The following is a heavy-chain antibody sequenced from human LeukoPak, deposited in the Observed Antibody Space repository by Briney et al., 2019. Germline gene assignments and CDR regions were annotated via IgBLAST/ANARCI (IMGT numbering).Heavy chain of an antibody. CDR2: INHSGRT. J-gene: IGHJ6*02. D-gene: IGHD2-2*01. Sequence: SETLSLTCAVYGGSFSDYFWGWIRQPPGKGLEWIGEINHSGRTYYNPSLKSRVTISVDTSKNQFSLNLSSVTAADTAVYHCARDVVVVPAAIHYGMDVWGQGTTVTVSS. CDR3: ARDVVVVPAAIHYGMDV. V-gene: IGHV4-34*01. CDR1: GGSFSDYF.